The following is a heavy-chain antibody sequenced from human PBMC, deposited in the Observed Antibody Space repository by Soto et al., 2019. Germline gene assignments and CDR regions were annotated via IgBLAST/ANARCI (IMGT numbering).Heavy chain of an antibody. D-gene: IGHD3-16*01. CDR2: INWNGGST. V-gene: IGHV3-20*01. CDR1: GFTFDDYG. Sequence: GGSLRLSCAASGFTFDDYGMSWVRQAPGKGLEWVSGINWNGGSTGYADSGKGRFTISRDNAKNSLYLQMNSLRAEDTALYHCAKSARPTSSYYYYMDVWGKGTTVTVSS. J-gene: IGHJ6*03. CDR3: AKSARPTSSYYYYMDV.